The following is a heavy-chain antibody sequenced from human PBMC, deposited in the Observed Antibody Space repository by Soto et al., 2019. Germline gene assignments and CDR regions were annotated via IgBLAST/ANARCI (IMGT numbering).Heavy chain of an antibody. D-gene: IGHD3-10*01. J-gene: IGHJ5*01. Sequence: KPSETLSLTCTVSCGSVSSGSYYWSWIRQPPGKGLEWIGYIYFSGSTNYNPSLKSRVTISVDTSKNQFSLKLSSVTAADTAVYYCARVLYGSGSYNWFDSWGQGTLVTVSS. V-gene: IGHV4-61*01. CDR1: CGSVSSGSYY. CDR3: ARVLYGSGSYNWFDS. CDR2: IYFSGST.